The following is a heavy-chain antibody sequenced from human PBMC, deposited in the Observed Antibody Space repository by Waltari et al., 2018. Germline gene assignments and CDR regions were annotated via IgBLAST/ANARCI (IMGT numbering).Heavy chain of an antibody. J-gene: IGHJ4*02. CDR1: GVTFRTYA. CDR2: LSGSGDKT. Sequence: EVQLLESGGGLVQPGGSLRLSCAASGVTFRTYAMRWVRQAPGKGLEWVSALSGSGDKTYYTVSVKGRFTISRDNSRNTLYLQMDSLRPDDTAVYFCGKDNGDYSFDYWGQGTLVTVSS. CDR3: GKDNGDYSFDY. D-gene: IGHD4-17*01. V-gene: IGHV3-23*01.